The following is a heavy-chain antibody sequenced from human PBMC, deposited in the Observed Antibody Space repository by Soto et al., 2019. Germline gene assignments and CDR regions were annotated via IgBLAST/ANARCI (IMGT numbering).Heavy chain of an antibody. Sequence: VGSLRLSCAASGFTFSDYYMSWIRQAPGKGLEWVSYISSSSSYTNYADSVEGRFTISRDNAKNSLYLQMNSLRAEDTAVYYCARERYSNYVDYWGQGTLVTVSS. CDR1: GFTFSDYY. J-gene: IGHJ4*02. CDR3: ARERYSNYVDY. V-gene: IGHV3-11*06. CDR2: ISSSSSYT. D-gene: IGHD4-4*01.